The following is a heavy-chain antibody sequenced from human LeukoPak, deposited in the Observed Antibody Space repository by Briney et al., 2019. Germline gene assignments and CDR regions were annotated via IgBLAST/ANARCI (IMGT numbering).Heavy chain of an antibody. CDR1: GLTFSNYW. CDR3: ARDGFGTGSN. J-gene: IGHJ4*02. V-gene: IGHV3-7*03. CDR2: IKQDGSVK. D-gene: IGHD3-16*01. Sequence: PGGSLRLSCAASGLTFSNYWMDWVRQAPGKGLEWVANIKQDGSVKNYVDSVKGRFIISRDNAKNSLYLQMNTLRADDTAVYYCARDGFGTGSNWGQGTLVTVSS.